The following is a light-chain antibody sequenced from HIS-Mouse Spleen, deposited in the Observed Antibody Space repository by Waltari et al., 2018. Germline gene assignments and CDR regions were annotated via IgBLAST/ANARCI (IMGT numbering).Light chain of an antibody. V-gene: IGLV2-23*01. CDR3: CSYAGSSTWV. CDR1: SSDVGRYNL. J-gene: IGLJ3*02. CDR2: EGS. Sequence: QSALTQPRSVSGSPGQSITISCTGTSSDVGRYNLVSWYQQHPGKAPKLMIYEGSKRPSGVSNRFSGPKSGNTASLTISGLQAEDEADYYCCSYAGSSTWVFGGGTKLTVL.